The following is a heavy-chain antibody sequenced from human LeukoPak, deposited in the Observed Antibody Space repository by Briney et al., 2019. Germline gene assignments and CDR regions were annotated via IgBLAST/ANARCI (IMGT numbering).Heavy chain of an antibody. V-gene: IGHV4-38-2*01. CDR3: ARHSEATPSYA. CDR1: GFSISSDYY. J-gene: IGHJ5*02. CDR2: IYRSGNT. D-gene: IGHD1-26*01. Sequence: SETLSLTCAVSGFSISSDYYWGWIRQPPGKGREWIGSIYRSGNTYSNWSLKSRVILSIDTSKNQFSLRLTSVTTADTAVYYCARHSEATPSYAWGQGTLVTVSS.